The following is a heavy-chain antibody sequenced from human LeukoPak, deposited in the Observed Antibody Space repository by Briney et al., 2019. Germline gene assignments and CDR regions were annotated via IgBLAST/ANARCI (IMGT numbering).Heavy chain of an antibody. J-gene: IGHJ3*02. Sequence: SETLSLTCTVSGDSISSSSYYWGWIRQPPGKELEWIGSIYYSGSNYYNPSLNIRVTISVDTSKNQFSLKLSSVTAADTAVYYCARDYLGGNPDAFDIWGQGTMVTVSS. CDR1: GDSISSSSYY. CDR2: IYYSGSN. V-gene: IGHV4-39*07. D-gene: IGHD4-23*01. CDR3: ARDYLGGNPDAFDI.